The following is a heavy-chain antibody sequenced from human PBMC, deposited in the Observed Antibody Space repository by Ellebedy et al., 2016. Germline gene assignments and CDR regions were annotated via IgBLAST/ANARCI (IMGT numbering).Heavy chain of an antibody. V-gene: IGHV3-23*01. J-gene: IGHJ6*02. CDR3: AKGDYGSGSGYYYYYGMDV. CDR2: ISGSGGST. D-gene: IGHD3-10*01. CDR1: GFTFSNYA. Sequence: GGSLRLSCAASGFTFSNYAMSWVRQAPGKGLEWVSAISGSGGSTYYADSVKGRFTISRDNSKNTLYLQMNSLRAEDTAVYYCAKGDYGSGSGYYYYYGMDVWGQGTTVTVSS.